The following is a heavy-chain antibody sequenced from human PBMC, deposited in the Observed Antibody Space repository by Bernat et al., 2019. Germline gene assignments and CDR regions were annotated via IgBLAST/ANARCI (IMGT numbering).Heavy chain of an antibody. CDR2: ISGNDGST. Sequence: EVQLVESGGGLVQPGGSLRLSCVASGFTFSSYAVTWVRQAPGKGLEWVSHISGNDGSTYYADSVKGRFTISRDNSKNTLYLKMNSLRAEDTAVYYCAKYPTTVTDYYYYGMDVWGQGTTVIVSS. V-gene: IGHV3-23*04. J-gene: IGHJ6*02. CDR3: AKYPTTVTDYYYYGMDV. CDR1: GFTFSSYA. D-gene: IGHD4-17*01.